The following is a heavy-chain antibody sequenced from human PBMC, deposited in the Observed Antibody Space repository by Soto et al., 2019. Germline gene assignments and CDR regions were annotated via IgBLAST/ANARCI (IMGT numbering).Heavy chain of an antibody. V-gene: IGHV1-58*01. CDR3: AAEDFPYYYYYGMDV. Sequence: GASVKVSCKASGFTFTNSAVQCVRQARGQHLEWMGWIVVGSGSTNYARKFQQRVTITRDMSTSTAYMELSSLRSEDTAVYYCAAEDFPYYYYYGMDVWGQGTTVTVSS. CDR1: GFTFTNSA. CDR2: IVVGSGST. D-gene: IGHD3-3*01. J-gene: IGHJ6*02.